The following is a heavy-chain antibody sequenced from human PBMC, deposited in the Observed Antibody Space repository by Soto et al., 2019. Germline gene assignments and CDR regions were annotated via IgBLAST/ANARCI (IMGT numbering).Heavy chain of an antibody. V-gene: IGHV3-23*01. CDR2: ISGSGGST. D-gene: IGHD6-19*01. CDR3: ATLSGWFYCYFDL. J-gene: IGHJ2*01. CDR1: GFTFSSYA. Sequence: EVQLLESGGGLVQPGGSLRLSCAASGFTFSSYAMSWVRQAPGKGLEWVSAISGSGGSTYYADSVKGRFTISRDNAKNTLYLQMNSLRAEDTAVYYCATLSGWFYCYFDLWGRGTLVTVSS.